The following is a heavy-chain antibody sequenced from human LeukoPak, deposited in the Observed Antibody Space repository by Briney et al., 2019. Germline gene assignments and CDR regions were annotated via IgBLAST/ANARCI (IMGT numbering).Heavy chain of an antibody. CDR1: GYTFTGYY. CDR2: INPNSGGT. CDR3: TTALFSRSSGYYTQFGWYFDL. V-gene: IGHV1-2*02. J-gene: IGHJ2*01. D-gene: IGHD3-22*01. Sequence: ASVKVSCKASGYTFTGYYIHWVRQAPGQGLEWMGWINPNSGGTNYAQKLQVRVTMTRDTSISTAYRELCRLRADDTAACYCTTALFSRSSGYYTQFGWYFDLWGRGTLVTVSS.